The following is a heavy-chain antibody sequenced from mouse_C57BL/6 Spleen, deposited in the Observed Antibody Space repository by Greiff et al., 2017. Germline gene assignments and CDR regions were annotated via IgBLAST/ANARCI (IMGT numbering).Heavy chain of an antibody. CDR2: IYPGSGNT. Sequence: QVQLQQSGAELVRPGASVKLSCKASGYTFTDYYINWVKQRPGQGLEWIARIYPGSGNTYYNEKFKGKATLAAEKSSSTAYMQLSSLTSEDSAVYFCARRGVYGNSYFDVWGTGTTVTVSS. CDR3: ARRGVYGNSYFDV. V-gene: IGHV1-76*01. D-gene: IGHD2-1*01. CDR1: GYTFTDYY. J-gene: IGHJ1*03.